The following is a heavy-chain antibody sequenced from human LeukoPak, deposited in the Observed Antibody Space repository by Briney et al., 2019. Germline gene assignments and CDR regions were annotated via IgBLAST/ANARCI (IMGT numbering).Heavy chain of an antibody. CDR1: GGSISSYY. Sequence: PSETLSLTCTVSGGSISSYYWSWTRQPAGKGLEWIGRIYTSGSTNYNPSLKSRVTMSVDTSKNQFSLKLSSVTAADTAVYYCAREGGALRYFDWTFYFDYWGQGTLVTVSS. CDR2: IYTSGST. D-gene: IGHD3-9*01. V-gene: IGHV4-4*07. CDR3: AREGGALRYFDWTFYFDY. J-gene: IGHJ4*02.